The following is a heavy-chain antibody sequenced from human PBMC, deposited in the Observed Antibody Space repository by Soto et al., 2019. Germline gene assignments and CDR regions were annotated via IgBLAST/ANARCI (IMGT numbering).Heavy chain of an antibody. CDR3: ASFIAAAGYYYYYMDV. CDR2: INHSGST. V-gene: IGHV4-34*01. Sequence: SETLSLTCAVYGGSFSGYYWSWIRQPLGKGLEWIGEINHSGSTNYNPSLKSRVTISVDTSKNQFSLKLSSVTAADTAVYYCASFIAAAGYYYYYMDVWGKGTTVTVSS. D-gene: IGHD6-13*01. J-gene: IGHJ6*03. CDR1: GGSFSGYY.